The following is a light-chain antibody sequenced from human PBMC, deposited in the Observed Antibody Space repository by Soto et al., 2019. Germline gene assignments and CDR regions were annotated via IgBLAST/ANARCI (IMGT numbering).Light chain of an antibody. CDR1: QSISSW. CDR3: QQYNSPPYT. J-gene: IGKJ2*01. CDR2: KAS. V-gene: IGKV1-5*03. Sequence: DIQMTQSPSTLSASVGDRVTITCRASQSISSWLAWYQQKPGKAPKLLIYKASSLESGVPSRFSGSGSDTKFTITISSLQPDDFATYYRQQYNSPPYTFGQGTKLEIK.